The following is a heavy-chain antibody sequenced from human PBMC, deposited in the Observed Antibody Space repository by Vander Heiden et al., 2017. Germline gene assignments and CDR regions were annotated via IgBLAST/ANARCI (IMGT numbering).Heavy chain of an antibody. D-gene: IGHD6-19*01. CDR2: IWYDGSNK. Sequence: QVQLVESGGGVVQPGSSLRLSCGASGFTFSSYGMYWVRQAPGKGLEWVAAIWYDGSNKYYADSVKGRFTISRDNSKNTLYLQMNSLRAEDTAVYYCARDKEAVANYYFDYWGQGTLVTVSS. J-gene: IGHJ4*02. CDR1: GFTFSSYG. V-gene: IGHV3-33*01. CDR3: ARDKEAVANYYFDY.